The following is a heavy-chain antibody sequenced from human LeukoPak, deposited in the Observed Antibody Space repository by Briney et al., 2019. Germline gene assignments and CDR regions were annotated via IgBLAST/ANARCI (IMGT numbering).Heavy chain of an antibody. CDR2: SYTSGST. J-gene: IGHJ4*02. CDR3: AGGYSGYEGDY. D-gene: IGHD5-12*01. Sequence: SQTLSLTCTVSGGSISSGSYYWSWIRQPPGKGLEWIGRSYTSGSTNYNPSLKSRVTISVDTSKNQFSLKLSSVTAADTAVYYCAGGYSGYEGDYWGQGTLVTVSS. CDR1: GGSISSGSYY. V-gene: IGHV4-61*02.